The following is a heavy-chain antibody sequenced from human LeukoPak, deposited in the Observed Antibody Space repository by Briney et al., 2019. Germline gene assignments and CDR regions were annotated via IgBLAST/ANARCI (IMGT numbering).Heavy chain of an antibody. CDR1: GYTFTGYY. CDR3: ARVGTTVVNFGPLDY. J-gene: IGHJ4*02. CDR2: INPNSGGT. V-gene: IGHV1-2*02. Sequence: WASVKVSCKASGYTFTGYYMHWVRQAPGQGLEWMGWINPNSGGTNYAQKFQGRVTMTRDTSISTAYMELSRLRSDDTAVYYCARVGTTVVNFGPLDYWGQGTLVTVSS. D-gene: IGHD4-23*01.